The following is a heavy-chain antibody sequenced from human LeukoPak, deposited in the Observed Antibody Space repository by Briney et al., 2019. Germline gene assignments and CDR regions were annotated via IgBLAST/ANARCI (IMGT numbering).Heavy chain of an antibody. D-gene: IGHD1-14*01. CDR2: INHSGST. J-gene: IGHJ4*02. CDR3: ARHVYKRGVFDY. CDR1: GGSFSGYY. V-gene: IGHV4-34*01. Sequence: PSETLSLTCAVYGGSFSGYYWSWIRQPPGKGLEWIGEINHSGSTNYNPSLKSRVTISVDTSKNQFSLKLSSVTAADTAVYYCARHVYKRGVFDYWGQGTLVTVSS.